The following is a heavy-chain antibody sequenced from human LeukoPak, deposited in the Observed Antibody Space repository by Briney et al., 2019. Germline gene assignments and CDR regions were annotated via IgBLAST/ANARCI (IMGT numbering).Heavy chain of an antibody. Sequence: TSETLSLTCTVSGGSISSYYWSWIRQPPRKGLGWIGYIYYSGSTNYNPSLKSRVTISVDTSKNQFSLKLSSVTAAVTAVYYCARTSGFSSPSFDYWGQGTLVTVSS. D-gene: IGHD3-22*01. V-gene: IGHV4-59*01. CDR2: IYYSGST. J-gene: IGHJ4*02. CDR1: GGSISSYY. CDR3: ARTSGFSSPSFDY.